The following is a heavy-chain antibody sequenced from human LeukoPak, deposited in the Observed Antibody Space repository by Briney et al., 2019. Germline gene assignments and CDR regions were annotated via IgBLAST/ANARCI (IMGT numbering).Heavy chain of an antibody. D-gene: IGHD1-26*01. CDR2: IYYSGST. V-gene: IGHV4-59*08. CDR1: GGSISSYY. CDR3: ARAYSGSYGPFYYYYGMDV. Sequence: SETLSLTCTVSGGSISSYYWSWIRQPPGKGLEWIGYIYYSGSTNYNPSLKSRVTISVDTSKNQFSLKLSSVTAADTAVYYCARAYSGSYGPFYYYYGMDVWGQGTTVTVSS. J-gene: IGHJ6*02.